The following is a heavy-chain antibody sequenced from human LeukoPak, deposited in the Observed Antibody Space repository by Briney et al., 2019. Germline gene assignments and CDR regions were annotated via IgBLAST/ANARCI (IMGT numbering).Heavy chain of an antibody. CDR1: GITFSTSA. CDR3: ARLLRGTVVPFYDY. V-gene: IGHV3-23*01. J-gene: IGHJ4*02. CDR2: ISGSGGST. Sequence: GGSLRLSCAASGITFSTSAMSWVRQAPGKGLEWVSAISGSGGSTYYADSVKGRFTISRDNSKSTLHLQMNSLRVDDTAVYYCARLLRGTVVPFYDYWGQGTLVTVSS. D-gene: IGHD2-21*01.